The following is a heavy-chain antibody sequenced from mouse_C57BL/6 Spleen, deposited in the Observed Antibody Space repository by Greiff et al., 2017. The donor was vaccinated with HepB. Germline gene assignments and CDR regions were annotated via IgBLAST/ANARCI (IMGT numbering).Heavy chain of an antibody. CDR3: AKKSDRDEGAMDY. D-gene: IGHD3-3*01. CDR1: GFSFTSYG. CDR2: IWSGGST. V-gene: IGHV2-4*01. Sequence: VQLVESGPGLVQPSQSLSITCTVSGFSFTSYGVHWVRQPPGKGLEWLGVIWSGGSTDYNAAFISRLSISKDNSTSQVFFKMNSLQADDTAIYYCAKKSDRDEGAMDYWGQGTSVTVSS. J-gene: IGHJ4*01.